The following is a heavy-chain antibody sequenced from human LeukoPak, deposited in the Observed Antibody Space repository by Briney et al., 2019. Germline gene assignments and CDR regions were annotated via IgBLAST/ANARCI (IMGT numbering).Heavy chain of an antibody. CDR3: ARGGIGVAGDFEY. CDR1: GFTVSTDY. V-gene: IGHV3-53*01. J-gene: IGHJ4*02. D-gene: IGHD6-19*01. CDR2: IYSGGST. Sequence: GGSLRLPCAASGFTVSTDYMNWVRQAPGKGLEWVSVIYSGGSTYYADSVKGRFTISRDNSKNTLYLQMNSLRAEDTAVYYCARGGIGVAGDFEYWGQGTLVTVSS.